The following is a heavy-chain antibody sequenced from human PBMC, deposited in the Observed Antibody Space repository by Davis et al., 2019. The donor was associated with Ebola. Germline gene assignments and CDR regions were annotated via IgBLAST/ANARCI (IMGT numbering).Heavy chain of an antibody. V-gene: IGHV1-18*01. Sequence: ASVKVSCKTSGYTFTTYGISWVRQAPGQGLEWMGWISAYNGNTNYAQKLQGRVTMTTDTSTSTAYMELRRLRSDDTAVYYCARDKGPSSSWGYYYYYGMDVWGQGTTVTVSS. CDR1: GYTFTTYG. CDR2: ISAYNGNT. D-gene: IGHD6-13*01. J-gene: IGHJ6*02. CDR3: ARDKGPSSSWGYYYYYGMDV.